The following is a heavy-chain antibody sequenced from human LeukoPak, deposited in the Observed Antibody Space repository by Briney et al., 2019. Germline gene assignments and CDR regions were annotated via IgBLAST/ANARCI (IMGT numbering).Heavy chain of an antibody. D-gene: IGHD1-26*01. Sequence: PGGSLRLSCAASGFTFSSYSMNWVRQAPGKGLEWVSSISSGNSYIYYTDSLKGRFTISRDNAKNSLYLQMNSLRAEDTAVYYCARGVCIVGATRHYFDYWGQGTLVTVSS. CDR1: GFTFSSYS. CDR2: ISSGNSYI. CDR3: ARGVCIVGATRHYFDY. J-gene: IGHJ4*02. V-gene: IGHV3-21*01.